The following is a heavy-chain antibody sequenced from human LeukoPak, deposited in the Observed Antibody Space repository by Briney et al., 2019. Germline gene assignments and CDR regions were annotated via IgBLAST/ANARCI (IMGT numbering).Heavy chain of an antibody. J-gene: IGHJ3*02. CDR3: ARDQRDYYGSGSYFGAFDI. CDR2: TYYRSKWYN. D-gene: IGHD3-10*01. Sequence: SQTLSLTCAISGDSVSSNSAAWNWIRQSPSRGLEWLGRTYYRSKWYNDYAVSVKSRITINPDTSENQFSLQLNSVTPEDTAVYYCARDQRDYYGSGSYFGAFDIWGQGTMVTVSS. V-gene: IGHV6-1*01. CDR1: GDSVSSNSAA.